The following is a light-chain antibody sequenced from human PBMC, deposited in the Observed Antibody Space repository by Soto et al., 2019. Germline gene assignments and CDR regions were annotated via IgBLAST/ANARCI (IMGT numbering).Light chain of an antibody. J-gene: IGKJ1*01. CDR1: QSVGTY. CDR3: QQRSNWPRT. CDR2: DAS. V-gene: IGKV3-11*01. Sequence: DIVLTQSPATLSLSPGERATLSCRASQSVGTYLAWYQQKPAQAPRLLIYDASNRATGIPARFSGSGSGTDFTLTISSLESEDFAVYYCQQRSNWPRTFGQGTKVEIK.